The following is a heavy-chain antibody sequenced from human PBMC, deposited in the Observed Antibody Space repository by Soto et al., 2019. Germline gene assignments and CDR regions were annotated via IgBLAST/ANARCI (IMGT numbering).Heavy chain of an antibody. J-gene: IGHJ3*02. D-gene: IGHD3-16*01. CDR3: ARDRVAGIWGDAFDS. CDR2: INPYNANT. Sequence: ASVKVSCKTSGYTFTNHGINWVRQAPGQGLEWMGWINPYNANTNYAQKLQGRVTMTTDTSTSTAYMDLRSLTSDDTAVYYCARDRVAGIWGDAFDSCGQGTMVTV. V-gene: IGHV1-18*04. CDR1: GYTFTNHG.